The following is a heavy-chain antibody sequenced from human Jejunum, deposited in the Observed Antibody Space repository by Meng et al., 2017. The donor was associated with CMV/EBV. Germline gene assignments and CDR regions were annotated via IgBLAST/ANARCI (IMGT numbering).Heavy chain of an antibody. D-gene: IGHD2-2*01. V-gene: IGHV3-11*01. CDR3: ARDLGLVVPAATNWFDP. Sequence: TFDDYAMHWARQAPGKGLEWVSYISSSGNIIYYADSVKGRFTISRDNAKNSLYLQMNSLRAEDTAVYYCARDLGLVVPAATNWFDPWGQGTLVTVSS. J-gene: IGHJ5*02. CDR2: ISSSGNII. CDR1: TFDDYA.